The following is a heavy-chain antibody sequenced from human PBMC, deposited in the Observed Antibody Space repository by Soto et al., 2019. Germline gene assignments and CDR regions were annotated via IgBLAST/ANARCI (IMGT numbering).Heavy chain of an antibody. Sequence: SETLSLTCTVSGGSVSSYYWSWIRQSPGKGLEWIGSFYYSETTNYKPSLKSRVTISVDTSKNQFSLKVSSATAADTAVYYCARHSNRNYGLYYFDYWGLGALVTVPQ. D-gene: IGHD1-7*01. CDR1: GGSVSSYY. J-gene: IGHJ4*02. CDR2: FYYSETT. V-gene: IGHV4-59*08. CDR3: ARHSNRNYGLYYFDY.